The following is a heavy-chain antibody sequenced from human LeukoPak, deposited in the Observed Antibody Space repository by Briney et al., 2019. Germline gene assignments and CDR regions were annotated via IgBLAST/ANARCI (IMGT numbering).Heavy chain of an antibody. D-gene: IGHD4-17*01. CDR3: ARGSATVTTGYYFDY. Sequence: SETLSLTCTVSGGSISSYYRSWIRQPPGKGLEGIGYIYYSGSTNYNPSLKSRVTISVDTSKNQFSLKLSSVTAADTAVYYCARGSATVTTGYYFDYWGQGTLVTVSS. CDR2: IYYSGST. CDR1: GGSISSYY. V-gene: IGHV4-59*01. J-gene: IGHJ4*02.